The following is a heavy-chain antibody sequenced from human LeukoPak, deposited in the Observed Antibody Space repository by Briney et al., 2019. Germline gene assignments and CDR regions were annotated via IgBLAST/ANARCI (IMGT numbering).Heavy chain of an antibody. CDR1: GFPFNTYW. CDR2: IKSDGSDT. D-gene: IGHD3-22*01. Sequence: GGSLRLSCAASGFPFNTYWMHWVRHAPGKGLVWVSRIKSDGSDTTYTDSVKGRFTISRDNAKNTLYLQMNGLSAEDTAMYFCARDRGYTFDYWGQGTLVTVSS. CDR3: ARDRGYTFDY. V-gene: IGHV3-74*01. J-gene: IGHJ4*02.